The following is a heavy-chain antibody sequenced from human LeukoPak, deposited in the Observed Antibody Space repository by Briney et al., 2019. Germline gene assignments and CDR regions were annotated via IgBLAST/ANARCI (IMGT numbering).Heavy chain of an antibody. D-gene: IGHD1-26*01. CDR2: VYHSGST. CDR3: TRSSGSYALFDY. J-gene: IGHJ4*02. CDR1: GYSITSGYY. V-gene: IGHV4-38-2*02. Sequence: SETLSLTCTVSGYSITSGYYWGCIRQPPVKGLEWIGSVYHSGSTYYNPSLKSRVTISVDTSKNQFSLKLSSVTAADTAVYYCTRSSGSYALFDYWGQGTLVIVSS.